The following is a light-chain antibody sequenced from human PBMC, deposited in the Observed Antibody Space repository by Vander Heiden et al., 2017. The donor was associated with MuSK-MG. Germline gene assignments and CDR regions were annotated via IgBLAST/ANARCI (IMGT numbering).Light chain of an antibody. CDR2: DAS. V-gene: IGKV1-33*01. CDR1: QDISNY. Sequence: DIQMTQPPSSLSASVGDRVTITCQASQDISNYLNWHQQKPGKAPKLLIYDASNLETGVPSRFSGSASGTDFTFTISSLHPEDVATYYCQRDDNPPITFGAGTKVEIK. J-gene: IGKJ4*01. CDR3: QRDDNPPIT.